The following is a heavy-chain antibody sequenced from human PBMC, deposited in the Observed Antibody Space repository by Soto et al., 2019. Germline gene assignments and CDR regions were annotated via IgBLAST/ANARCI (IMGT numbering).Heavy chain of an antibody. J-gene: IGHJ3*02. V-gene: IGHV3-23*01. CDR1: GFTFYSYA. D-gene: IGHD1-20*01. CDR3: VKDRMAYNSVWDPFDI. Sequence: PGGSLRLSCAASGFTFYSYAMSWVRQAPGKGLEWVSTIGSVGGDTYYADSVKGRFTISRDDSKNTLLLRMNSLRAEDTAVYYCVKDRMAYNSVWDPFDIWGQGTMVTVSS. CDR2: IGSVGGDT.